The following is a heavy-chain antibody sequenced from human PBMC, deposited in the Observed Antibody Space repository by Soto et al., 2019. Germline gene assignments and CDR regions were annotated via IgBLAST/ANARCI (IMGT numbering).Heavy chain of an antibody. CDR1: GYTFTSYG. CDR3: ARVNTVRGGDL. CDR2: ISAYNGNT. J-gene: IGHJ5*02. Sequence: ASVKVSCKASGYTFTSYGISWVRQAPGQGLEWMGWISAYNGNTNYAQKLQGRVTMTTDTSTSTAYTELRSLRSDDTAVYYCARVNTVRGGDLWGQGTLVTVSS. D-gene: IGHD2-15*01. V-gene: IGHV1-18*01.